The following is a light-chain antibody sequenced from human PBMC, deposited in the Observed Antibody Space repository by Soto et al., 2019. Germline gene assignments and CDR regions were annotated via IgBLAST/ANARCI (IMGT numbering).Light chain of an antibody. J-gene: IGLJ3*02. CDR3: SSYTGTPALV. V-gene: IGLV2-14*01. CDR1: SSDVGYYDY. Sequence: QSALTQPASVSGSPGQSITISCTGTSSDVGYYDYVSWYQQHPGKAPRLIICEVSNRPSGVSNRFSGSKSGNTASLTISGLQAEDEADYYCSSYTGTPALVFGGGTKLTVL. CDR2: EVS.